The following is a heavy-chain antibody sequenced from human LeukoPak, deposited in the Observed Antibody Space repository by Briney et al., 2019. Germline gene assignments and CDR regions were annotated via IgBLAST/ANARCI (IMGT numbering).Heavy chain of an antibody. J-gene: IGHJ4*02. Sequence: SETLSLTCAVYGGSFSGYYWSWIRQPPGKGLEWIGEINHSGSTNYNPSLKSRVTISVDTSKNQFSLKLSFVTAADTAVYYCAREWSTGYTYYYDSSGYYPYYFDYWGQGTLVTVSS. CDR3: AREWSTGYTYYYDSSGYYPYYFDY. CDR1: GGSFSGYY. CDR2: INHSGST. V-gene: IGHV4-34*01. D-gene: IGHD3-22*01.